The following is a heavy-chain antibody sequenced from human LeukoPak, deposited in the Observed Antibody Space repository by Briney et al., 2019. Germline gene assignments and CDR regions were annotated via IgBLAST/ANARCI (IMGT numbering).Heavy chain of an antibody. J-gene: IGHJ4*02. CDR1: GFTFSTYS. V-gene: IGHV3-48*01. D-gene: IGHD4-11*01. CDR3: ARDKPYSNYPRCLDY. CDR2: ISSSSSTI. Sequence: PGGSLRLSCAASGFTFSTYSMNWVRQAPGKGLEWVTYISSSSSTIYYADSVKGRFTISRDNAKNSLYLQMNSLRAEDTAVYYCARDKPYSNYPRCLDYWGQGTLVTVSS.